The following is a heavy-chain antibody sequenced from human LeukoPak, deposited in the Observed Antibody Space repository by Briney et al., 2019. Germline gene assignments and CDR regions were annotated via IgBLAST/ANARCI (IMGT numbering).Heavy chain of an antibody. J-gene: IGHJ4*02. CDR2: ISGNGGST. V-gene: IGHV3-23*01. CDR3: SRRTRNNYFDY. CDR1: GFTFSSYA. D-gene: IGHD1/OR15-1a*01. Sequence: QAGGSLRLSCAASGFTFSSYAMSWVRQGPGKGLEWLSGISGNGGSTYYEDSVEGRFTISRDNSKNTLSLHMTTLRTEDTAVYYCSRRTRNNYFDYWGQGTLVTVSS.